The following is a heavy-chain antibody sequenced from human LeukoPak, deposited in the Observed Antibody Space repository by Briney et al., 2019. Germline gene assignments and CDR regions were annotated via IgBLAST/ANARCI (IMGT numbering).Heavy chain of an antibody. CDR1: GFTLSSYA. V-gene: IGHV3-30-3*01. J-gene: IGHJ4*02. CDR2: ISYDGSNK. Sequence: GGSLRLSCAASGFTLSSYALHWVRQAPGKGVEWVAVISYDGSNKIYADSAKGRFTISRDNSKNTLYLQMNSLRAEDRAVYYCARDQQGATTVDYWGQGTLVTVSS. CDR3: ARDQQGATTVDY. D-gene: IGHD1-26*01.